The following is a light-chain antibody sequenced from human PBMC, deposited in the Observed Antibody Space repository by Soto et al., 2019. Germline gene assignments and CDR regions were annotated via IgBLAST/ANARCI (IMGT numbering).Light chain of an antibody. CDR2: DAS. CDR1: QSVSSY. V-gene: IGKV3-11*01. CDR3: QQRSNWPRT. J-gene: IGKJ1*01. Sequence: IVLTQSPSTRSLSPGERATLSCSASQSVSSYLAWYQQKPGQTPRLLIYDASNRATGIPARFSGSGSGTDFTLTISSLEPGDFAVYYCQQRSNWPRTFGQGTKVDIK.